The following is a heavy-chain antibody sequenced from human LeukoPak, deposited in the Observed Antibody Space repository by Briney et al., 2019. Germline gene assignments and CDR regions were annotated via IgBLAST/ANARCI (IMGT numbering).Heavy chain of an antibody. CDR2: IYYSGST. CDR3: ARNRYYYGSGNYGVPNWFDP. V-gene: IGHV4-39*01. D-gene: IGHD3-10*01. CDR1: GGSISSSSYY. Sequence: SETLSLTCTVSGGSISSSSYYWGWIRQPPGKGLEWIGSIYYSGSTYYNPSLKSRVTISVGTSKNQFSLKLSSVTAADTAMYYCARNRYYYGSGNYGVPNWFDPWGQGTLVTVSS. J-gene: IGHJ5*02.